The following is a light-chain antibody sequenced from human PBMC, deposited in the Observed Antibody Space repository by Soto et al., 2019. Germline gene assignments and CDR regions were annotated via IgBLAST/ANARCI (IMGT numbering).Light chain of an antibody. CDR2: GVS. J-gene: IGKJ5*01. CDR1: QRLSASD. CDR3: QQYGSSPLIT. V-gene: IGKV3-20*01. Sequence: EVVMTQSPATLSVSPGERATLSCRASQRLSASDIAWYQQKPGQAPKFLLYGVSSRATGIPDRFSGSGSGTDFTLTISRLEPEDFAVYHCQQYGSSPLITFGQGTRLEIK.